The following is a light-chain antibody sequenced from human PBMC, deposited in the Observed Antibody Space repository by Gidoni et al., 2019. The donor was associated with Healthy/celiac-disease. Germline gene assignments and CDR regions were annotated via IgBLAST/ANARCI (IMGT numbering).Light chain of an antibody. V-gene: IGLV2-14*01. CDR2: EVS. CDR3: SSYTSSSPLV. J-gene: IGLJ1*01. CDR1: SSDVGGYNY. Sequence: QSALTQPSSVSGSPGQSITISCTGPSSDVGGYNYVSWYQQHPGKPPKLMIYEVSNRPSGVSNRFSGSKSGNTASLTISGLQAEDEADYYCSSYTSSSPLVFGTGTKVTVL.